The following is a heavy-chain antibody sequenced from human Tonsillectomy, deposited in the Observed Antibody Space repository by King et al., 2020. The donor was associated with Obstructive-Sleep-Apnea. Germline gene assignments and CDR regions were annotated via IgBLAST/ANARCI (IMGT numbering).Heavy chain of an antibody. CDR1: GGAISGFY. J-gene: IGHJ4*02. Sequence: QLQESGPGLVKPSETLSLTCSVSGGAISGFYWSWIRQPPGKGLEWNCYIYDSGSTNYNPSLKSRVTISLDTSKKQFSLKLTSVTAADTAVYYCARVRGWELFFFDYWGQGTLVTVSS. CDR3: ARVRGWELFFFDY. V-gene: IGHV4-59*01. D-gene: IGHD1-26*01. CDR2: IYDSGST.